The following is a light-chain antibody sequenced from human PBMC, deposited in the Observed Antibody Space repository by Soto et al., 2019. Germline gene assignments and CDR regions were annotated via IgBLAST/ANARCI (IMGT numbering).Light chain of an antibody. CDR2: KAS. CDR1: QSISTW. V-gene: IGKV1-5*03. J-gene: IGKJ1*01. CDR3: QQYNSYSEA. Sequence: DIHMTPSTSTLPASVVDRVTITCRANQSISTWLAWYQQKPGKAPNLLIYKASRLETGVPSRFSGSGSGTEFTLTISFLQPDDFATYYCQQYNSYSEAFDQGTKVDIK.